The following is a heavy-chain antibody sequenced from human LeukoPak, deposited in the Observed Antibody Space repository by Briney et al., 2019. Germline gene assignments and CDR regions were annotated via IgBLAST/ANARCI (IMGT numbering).Heavy chain of an antibody. CDR1: GGTFSSYA. CDR3: ARDPPQQWLVINAC. J-gene: IGHJ4*02. V-gene: IGHV1-69*04. D-gene: IGHD6-19*01. CDR2: IIPILGIA. Sequence: GASVKVSCKASGGTFSSYAISWVRQAPGQGLEWMGRIIPILGIANYAQKFQGRVTITADKSTSTAYMELSSLRSEDTAMYYCARDPPQQWLVINACWGQGTLVTVSS.